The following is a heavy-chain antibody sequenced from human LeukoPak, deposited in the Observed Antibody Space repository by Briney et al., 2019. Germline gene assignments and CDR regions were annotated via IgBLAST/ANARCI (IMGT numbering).Heavy chain of an antibody. Sequence: ASVKVSCKASGYTFTSYTIHWVRQAPGQRLEWMGWINTGNGNTEYSQKFQGRVTVTTDTPASTAYIELSSLRSEHTAVYYCARCGYSDAWSCDHWGQGTLVTVSS. D-gene: IGHD5-18*01. J-gene: IGHJ5*02. CDR2: INTGNGNT. CDR3: ARCGYSDAWSCDH. V-gene: IGHV1-3*04. CDR1: GYTFTSYT.